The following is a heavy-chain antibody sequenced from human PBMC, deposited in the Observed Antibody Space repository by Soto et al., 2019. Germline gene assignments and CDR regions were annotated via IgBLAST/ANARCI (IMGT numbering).Heavy chain of an antibody. Sequence: QVQLLESGGGLVRPGGSLRLSCTASKFTISAYYMAWIRQAPGKGLDWISYISGDSTDRNYADSVKGRFTISRDNAKNSLYVQMSRLTVEDTAGYFCATWQEVRLDDIWCQGTMVTGSS. CDR2: ISGDSTDR. D-gene: IGHD6-19*01. V-gene: IGHV3-11*03. J-gene: IGHJ3*02. CDR1: KFTISAYY. CDR3: ATWQEVRLDDI.